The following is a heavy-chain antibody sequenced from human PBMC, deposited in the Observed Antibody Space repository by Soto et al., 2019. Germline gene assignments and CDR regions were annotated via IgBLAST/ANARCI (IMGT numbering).Heavy chain of an antibody. J-gene: IGHJ5*02. CDR1: GGTFSSYA. D-gene: IGHD3-22*01. Sequence: QVQMVQSGAEVKKPGSSVKVSCKASGGTFSSYAISWVRQAPGQGLEWMGGIIPIFGTANYAQKFQGRVTIIADESTSKAYMELSRLRSEDTAVYYCASEGSGYPNWFDPWGQGTLVTVSS. CDR3: ASEGSGYPNWFDP. V-gene: IGHV1-69*01. CDR2: IIPIFGTA.